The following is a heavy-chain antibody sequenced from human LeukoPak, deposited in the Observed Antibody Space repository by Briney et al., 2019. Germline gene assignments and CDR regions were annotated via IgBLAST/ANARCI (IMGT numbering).Heavy chain of an antibody. CDR2: INPSGGRT. D-gene: IGHD3-22*01. CDR3: ARDSVRHYETMSEY. J-gene: IGHJ4*02. V-gene: IGHV1-46*01. Sequence: GASVKVSCKASGYTFTSYDINWVRQAPGQGLEWMGIINPSGGRTTYAQKFRGRVTMTRDTSTTTVYMELSSLRSEDTAVYYCARDSVRHYETMSEYGGQGTLITVSS. CDR1: GYTFTSYD.